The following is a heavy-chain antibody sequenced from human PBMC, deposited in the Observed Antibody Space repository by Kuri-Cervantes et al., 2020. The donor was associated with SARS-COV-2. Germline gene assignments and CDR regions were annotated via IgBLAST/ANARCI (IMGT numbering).Heavy chain of an antibody. CDR2: ISSNGGST. D-gene: IGHD2-2*01. CDR1: GFTFSSYA. V-gene: IGHV3-64*01. J-gene: IGHJ5*02. CDR3: ARDSREYCSSTSCSWFDP. Sequence: GGSLRLSCAASGFTFSSYAMHWVRQAPGKGLEYVSAISSNGGSTYYANSVKGRFTNSRDNSKNTLYLQMGSLRAEDMAVYYCARDSREYCSSTSCSWFDPWGQGTLVTVSS.